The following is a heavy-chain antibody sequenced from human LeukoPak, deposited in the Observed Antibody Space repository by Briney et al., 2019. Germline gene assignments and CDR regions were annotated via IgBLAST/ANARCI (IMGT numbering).Heavy chain of an antibody. CDR3: ARDLQSYGGNSGGYFDF. Sequence: SQTLSLTCAISGDSVSGNSVAWNWIRQSPSRGLEWLGRTYYRSKWYHDYAVSVKSRITINPDTSKNQFSLQLNSVTPEDTAVYYCARDLQSYGGNSGGYFDFWGQGTLVTVSS. D-gene: IGHD4-23*01. J-gene: IGHJ4*02. V-gene: IGHV6-1*01. CDR2: TYYRSKWYH. CDR1: GDSVSGNSVA.